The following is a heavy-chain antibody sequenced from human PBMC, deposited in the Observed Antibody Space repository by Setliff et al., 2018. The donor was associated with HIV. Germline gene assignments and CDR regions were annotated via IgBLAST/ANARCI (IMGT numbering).Heavy chain of an antibody. CDR1: GGSISSGSYY. D-gene: IGHD7-27*01. CDR3: ARDLGSGLYYYGMDV. V-gene: IGHV4-61*02. J-gene: IGHJ6*02. CDR2: IYTSGST. Sequence: SETLSLTCTVSGGSISSGSYYWSWVRQPAGKGLEWIGRIYTSGSTNYNPSLKSRATISVDTSKNQFSLKLSSVTAADTAVYYCARDLGSGLYYYGMDVWGQGTTVTVSS.